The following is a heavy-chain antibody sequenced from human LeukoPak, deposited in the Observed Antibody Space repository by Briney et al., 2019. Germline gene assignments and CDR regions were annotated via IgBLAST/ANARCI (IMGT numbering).Heavy chain of an antibody. D-gene: IGHD6-13*01. J-gene: IGHJ5*02. V-gene: IGHV1-2*02. CDR2: INPNSGGT. CDR1: GYTFTSYY. CDR3: ARGSQQLVRFDP. Sequence: ASVKVSCKASGYTFTSYYMHWVRQAPGQGLEWMGWINPNSGGTNYAQKLQGRVTMTTDTSTSTAYMELRSLRSDDTAVYYCARGSQQLVRFDPWGQGTLVTVSS.